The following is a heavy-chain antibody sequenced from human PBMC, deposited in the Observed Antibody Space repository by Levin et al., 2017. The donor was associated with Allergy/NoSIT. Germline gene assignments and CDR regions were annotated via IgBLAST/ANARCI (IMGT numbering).Heavy chain of an antibody. D-gene: IGHD2-2*01. V-gene: IGHV4-39*06. CDR3: ARSPAVAAAPHYLDH. CDR2: MSSAGHT. CDR1: GDSILTDNYF. J-gene: IGHJ4*02. Sequence: SPTLSLTCTVSGDSILTDNYFWGWVRQPPGKGLEWVGSMSSAGHTYHNPSLNSRVTISLETSKNQLTLRMHSLTAADTALYFCARSPAVAAAPHYLDHWGQGTQVTVSS.